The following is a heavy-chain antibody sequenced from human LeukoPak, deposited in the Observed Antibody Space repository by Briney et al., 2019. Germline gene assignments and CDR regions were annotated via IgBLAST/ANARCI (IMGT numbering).Heavy chain of an antibody. V-gene: IGHV4-59*01. Sequence: SETLSYTCTVSGGSISSYYWSWIRQPPGKGLEWIGYIYYSGSTNYNPSLKSRVTISADTSKNEFSLRLTSVTAADTAVYYCAREANYYGSGSYFEGTFDYWGQGSLVTVSS. J-gene: IGHJ4*02. D-gene: IGHD3-10*01. CDR3: AREANYYGSGSYFEGTFDY. CDR1: GGSISSYY. CDR2: IYYSGST.